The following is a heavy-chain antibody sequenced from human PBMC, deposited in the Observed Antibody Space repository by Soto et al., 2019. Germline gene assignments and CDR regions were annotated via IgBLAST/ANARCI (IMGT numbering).Heavy chain of an antibody. Sequence: GPSVKVSCKDSGGTFDINTIIWARQETRKGLEWMGRIIPILGIANYAQKFQGRVTINADKSTSTAYMELSSLRSEDTAVYYCASQFSIPLWVLAYWGQGTLVTVSS. CDR1: GGTFDINT. CDR3: ASQFSIPLWVLAY. V-gene: IGHV1-69*02. D-gene: IGHD5-18*01. J-gene: IGHJ4*02. CDR2: IIPILGIA.